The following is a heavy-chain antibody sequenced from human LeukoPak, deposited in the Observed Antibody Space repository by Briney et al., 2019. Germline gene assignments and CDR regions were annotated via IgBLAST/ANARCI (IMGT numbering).Heavy chain of an antibody. CDR2: IYSGGST. V-gene: IGHV3-66*01. Sequence: PGGSLRLSCAASGFTVSSNYMSWVRQAPGKGLEWVSVIYSGGSTYYADSVKGRFTISRDNSKNTLYLQMNSLRAEDTAVYYCASGEYDFWSGFPLDIWGQGTMVTVSS. CDR1: GFTVSSNY. CDR3: ASGEYDFWSGFPLDI. D-gene: IGHD3-3*01. J-gene: IGHJ3*02.